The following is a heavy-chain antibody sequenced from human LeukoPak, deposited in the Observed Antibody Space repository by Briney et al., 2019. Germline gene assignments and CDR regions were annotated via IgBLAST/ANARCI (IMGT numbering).Heavy chain of an antibody. CDR2: MYSTGAT. J-gene: IGHJ5*02. D-gene: IGHD2-2*01. V-gene: IGHV3-53*01. CDR3: TRSDCSGATCYFGGDLAWFDP. CDR1: GFSVSTNF. Sequence: GGSLRLSCEASGFSVSTNFMTWVRQAPGKGLDWVSVMYSTGATYYVDTVKGRFTISRDNSKNTVYLQMNSLTVADTAVYYCTRSDCSGATCYFGGDLAWFDPWGQGTQVTVS.